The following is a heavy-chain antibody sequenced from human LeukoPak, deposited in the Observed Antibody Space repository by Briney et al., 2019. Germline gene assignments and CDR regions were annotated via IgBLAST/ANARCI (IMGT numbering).Heavy chain of an antibody. CDR1: GFTFSGYP. D-gene: IGHD3-10*01. CDR2: IKSKTDGGTI. V-gene: IGHV3-15*07. Sequence: GGSLRLSCAASGFTFSGYPIHWVRQAPGKGLEWVGRIKSKTDGGTIDHAAPVKGRFTISRDDSKNMMYLQMNSLKTEDTAVYYCSTDYYGSGRPGFGYWGQGSLVTVSS. CDR3: STDYYGSGRPGFGY. J-gene: IGHJ4*02.